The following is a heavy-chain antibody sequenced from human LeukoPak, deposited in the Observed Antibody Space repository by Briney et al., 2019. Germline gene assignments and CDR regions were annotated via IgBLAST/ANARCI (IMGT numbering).Heavy chain of an antibody. J-gene: IGHJ4*02. CDR1: GGSISTYY. V-gene: IGHV4-59*03. CDR3: IDRGTGSYYPFEF. CDR2: IYYTGST. Sequence: SETLSLTCSVSGGSISTYYWSWIRQPPEKGLAWIGYIYYTGSTNYNPSLNSRITIPVDMSKNQFSLKLRSVTAADTAVYYAIDRGTGSYYPFEFWGQGTLVTVSS. D-gene: IGHD1-26*01.